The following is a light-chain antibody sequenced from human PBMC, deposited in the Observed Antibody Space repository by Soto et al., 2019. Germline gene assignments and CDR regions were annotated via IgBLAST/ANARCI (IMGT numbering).Light chain of an antibody. J-gene: IGLJ1*01. V-gene: IGLV2-14*01. CDR3: SSYTISNTLPFV. Sequence: QSVLTQPASVSGSPGQSITISCTGTRRDVGGYNYVSWYQQYPGKSPKLLIYEVTHRPSVVSNRFSGSKSGNTASLTISGLQAEDEADYYCSSYTISNTLPFVFGTGTKLTVL. CDR1: RRDVGGYNY. CDR2: EVT.